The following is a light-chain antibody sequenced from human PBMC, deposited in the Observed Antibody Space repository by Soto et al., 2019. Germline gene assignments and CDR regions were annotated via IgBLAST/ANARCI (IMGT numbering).Light chain of an antibody. J-gene: IGKJ4*01. CDR3: QQYNSYSLT. CDR1: QSISSW. Sequence: DIQITQSPSTLSASVSERVTITCGASQSISSWLAWYQQKPGKAPKLLIYDASSLESGVPSRFSGSGSGTEFTLTISSLQPDDFATYYCQQYNSYSLTFGGGTKVDI. CDR2: DAS. V-gene: IGKV1-5*01.